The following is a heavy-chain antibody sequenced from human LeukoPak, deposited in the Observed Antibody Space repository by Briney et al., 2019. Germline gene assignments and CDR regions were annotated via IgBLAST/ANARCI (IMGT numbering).Heavy chain of an antibody. D-gene: IGHD3-22*01. CDR1: GFTFSSYS. J-gene: IGHJ4*02. CDR3: ARGYDSSGYYYVLGY. V-gene: IGHV3-21*01. CDR2: ISSSSYI. Sequence: GGSLRLSCAASGFTFSSYSMNWVRQAPGKGLEWVSSISSSSYIYYADSVKGRFTISRDNAKNSLYLQMNSLRAEDTAVYYCARGYDSSGYYYVLGYWGQGTLVTVSS.